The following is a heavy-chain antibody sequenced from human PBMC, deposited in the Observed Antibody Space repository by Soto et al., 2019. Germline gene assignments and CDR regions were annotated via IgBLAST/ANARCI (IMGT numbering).Heavy chain of an antibody. CDR3: ASGDLAYDSSGPGAFDI. CDR2: IHHSGST. Sequence: SETLSLTCAVSGGSISSGGYSWSWIRQPPGKGLEWIGYIHHSGSTYYNPSLKSRVTISVDRSKNQFSLKLSSVTAADTAVYYCASGDLAYDSSGPGAFDIWGQGTMVTVSS. J-gene: IGHJ3*02. CDR1: GGSISSGGYS. D-gene: IGHD3-22*01. V-gene: IGHV4-30-2*01.